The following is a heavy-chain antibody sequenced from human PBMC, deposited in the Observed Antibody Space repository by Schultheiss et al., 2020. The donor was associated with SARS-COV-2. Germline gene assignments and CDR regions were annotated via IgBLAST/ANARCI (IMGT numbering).Heavy chain of an antibody. CDR1: GFTFSSYA. CDR2: ISGSGGST. CDR3: ARDLVYCSSTSCLGSYYYYYYMDV. J-gene: IGHJ6*03. Sequence: GGSLRLSCAASGFTFSSYAMSWVRQAPGKGLEWVSAISGSGGSTYYADSVKGRFTISRDNSKNTLYLQMNSLRAEDTAVYYCARDLVYCSSTSCLGSYYYYYYMDVWGKGTTVTVSS. V-gene: IGHV3-23*01. D-gene: IGHD2-2*01.